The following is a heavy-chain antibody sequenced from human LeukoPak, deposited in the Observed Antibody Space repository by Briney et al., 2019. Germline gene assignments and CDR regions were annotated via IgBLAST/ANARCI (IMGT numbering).Heavy chain of an antibody. CDR2: IWYDGTNK. CDR3: AKDRGSYSTTADS. CDR1: GFTFSDYG. V-gene: IGHV3-33*06. J-gene: IGHJ5*01. D-gene: IGHD1-26*01. Sequence: GGSLRLSCAASGFTFSDYGIHWVRQAPGKGLEWVAVIWYDGTNKYYGDYVKGRFTISRDNSKNTLYLQMNSLRAEDTAVYYCAKDRGSYSTTADSWGQGTLVTVSS.